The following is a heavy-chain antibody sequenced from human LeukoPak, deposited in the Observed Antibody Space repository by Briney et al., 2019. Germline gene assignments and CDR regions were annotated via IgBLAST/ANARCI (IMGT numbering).Heavy chain of an antibody. J-gene: IGHJ4*02. Sequence: SETLSLTCAVYGVSFSGYYWSWIRQPPGKGLEWIGEINHSGSTNYNPSLKSRVTISVDTSKNQFSLKLSSVTAADTAVYYCARGRRLTPDIVVVVAATNPFDYWGQGTLVTVSS. V-gene: IGHV4-34*01. CDR1: GVSFSGYY. CDR3: ARGRRLTPDIVVVVAATNPFDY. D-gene: IGHD2-15*01. CDR2: INHSGST.